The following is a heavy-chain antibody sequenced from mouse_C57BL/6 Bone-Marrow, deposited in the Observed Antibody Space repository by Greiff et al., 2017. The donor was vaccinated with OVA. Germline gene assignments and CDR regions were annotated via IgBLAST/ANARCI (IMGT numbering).Heavy chain of an antibody. CDR1: GYTFTDYN. Sequence: EVQLQESGPELVKPGASVKMSCKASGYTFTDYNMHWVKQSHGKSLEWIGYINPNNGGTSYNQKFKGKATLTVNKSSSTAYMELRSLTSEDSAVYYCARGGYYNYFDYWGQGTTFTVSS. D-gene: IGHD2-12*01. V-gene: IGHV1-22*01. CDR2: INPNNGGT. CDR3: ARGGYYNYFDY. J-gene: IGHJ2*01.